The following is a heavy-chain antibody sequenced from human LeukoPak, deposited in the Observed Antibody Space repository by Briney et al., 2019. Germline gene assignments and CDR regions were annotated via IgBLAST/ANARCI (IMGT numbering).Heavy chain of an antibody. CDR2: IYTSGST. CDR1: GGSISSGSYY. Sequence: PSETLSLTCTVSGGSISSGSYYWSWIRQPAGKGLEWIGRIYTSGSTNYNPSLKSRVTISVDTSKNQFSLKLSSVTAADTAVYYCARSMGDRAGLLLYYFDYWGQGTLVTVSS. V-gene: IGHV4-61*02. J-gene: IGHJ4*02. CDR3: ARSMGDRAGLLLYYFDY. D-gene: IGHD2-21*02.